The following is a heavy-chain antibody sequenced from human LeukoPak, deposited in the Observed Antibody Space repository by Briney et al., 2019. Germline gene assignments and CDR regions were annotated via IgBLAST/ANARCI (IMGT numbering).Heavy chain of an antibody. J-gene: IGHJ4*02. CDR2: IIPIFGTA. Sequence: ASVKVSCKASGGTFSSYAISWVRQAPGQGLEWMGGIIPIFGTANYAQKFQGRVTITADESTSTAYMELSSLRSEDTAVYYCARDIGSSRRGDYWGQGTLVTVSS. CDR1: GGTFSSYA. D-gene: IGHD6-6*01. CDR3: ARDIGSSRRGDY. V-gene: IGHV1-69*13.